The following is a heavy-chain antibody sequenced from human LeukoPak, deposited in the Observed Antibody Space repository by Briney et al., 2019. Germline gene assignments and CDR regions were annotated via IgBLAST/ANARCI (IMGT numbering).Heavy chain of an antibody. CDR3: ASRDYCSSTSCYDYYYYGMDV. Sequence: SETLSLTCTVSGGSISGYYWSWIRQPPGKGLEWIGYIYYSGSTNYNPSLKSRVTISVDTSKNQFSLKLSSVTAADTAVYYCASRDYCSSTSCYDYYYYGMDVWGQGTTVTVSS. D-gene: IGHD2-2*01. V-gene: IGHV4-59*08. CDR1: GGSISGYY. J-gene: IGHJ6*02. CDR2: IYYSGST.